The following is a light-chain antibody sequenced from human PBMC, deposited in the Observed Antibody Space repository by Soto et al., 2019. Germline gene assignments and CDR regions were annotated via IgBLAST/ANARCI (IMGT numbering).Light chain of an antibody. J-gene: IGKJ1*01. CDR1: QGISSY. CDR3: QQYYSYPRT. V-gene: IGKV1-8*01. CDR2: AAS. Sequence: AIRMTQSPSSFSASTGDRFTITCRASQGISSYLAWYQQKQGKXPKXXIYAASTLQSGVPSRFSGSGSGTDLTITISCLQSEDFETYYCQQYYSYPRTFGQGTKVDIK.